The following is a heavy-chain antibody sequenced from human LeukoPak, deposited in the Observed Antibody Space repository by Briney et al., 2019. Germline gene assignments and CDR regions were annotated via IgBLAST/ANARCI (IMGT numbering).Heavy chain of an antibody. CDR2: IIPIFGTT. D-gene: IGHD5-18*01. CDR1: GGTFSYA. J-gene: IGHJ4*02. Sequence: ASVKVSCKASGGTFSYALSWVRQPPGRGLEGMGGIIPIFGTTNYAQKFQDRVTITADGSTSTAYMELSSLRSEDTAVYYCARGETGYSYDLFDYWGQGTLVTVSS. V-gene: IGHV1-69*13. CDR3: ARGETGYSYDLFDY.